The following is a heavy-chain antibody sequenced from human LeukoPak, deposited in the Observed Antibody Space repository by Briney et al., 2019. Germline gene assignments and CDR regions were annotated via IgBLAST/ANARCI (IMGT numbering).Heavy chain of an antibody. J-gene: IGHJ5*02. CDR3: ARGLSSLTWFDP. D-gene: IGHD2-15*01. Sequence: PSETLSLTCTVSGGSISDYYWSWIRQPPRKGLEWIGYIYYSGSTNYNPSLKSRVTMSVDTSKNQFSLKLTSVPAADTAVYYCARGLSSLTWFDPWGQGTLVTVSS. CDR1: GGSISDYY. CDR2: IYYSGST. V-gene: IGHV4-59*01.